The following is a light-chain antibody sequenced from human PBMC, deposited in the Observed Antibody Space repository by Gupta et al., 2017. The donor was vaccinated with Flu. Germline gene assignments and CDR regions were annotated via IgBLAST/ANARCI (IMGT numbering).Light chain of an antibody. CDR3: QQDGCNSPLT. V-gene: IGKV4-1*01. CDR1: QSGLYRSENKNY. J-gene: IGKJ5*01. CDR2: WAS. Sequence: DIVMTQSPDSLAVSLGERATINCKSSQSGLYRSENKNYLAWYQQKPGQPPKLLIYWASTREAGVTDRFSGSGSGKDLTLTISSRQAEDVAGYFCQQDGCNSPLTFGQGTXMEIK.